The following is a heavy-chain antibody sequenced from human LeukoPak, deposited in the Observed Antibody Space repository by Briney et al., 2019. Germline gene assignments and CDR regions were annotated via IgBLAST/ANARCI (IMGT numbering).Heavy chain of an antibody. CDR1: GGTFSSYA. V-gene: IGHV1-69*04. CDR2: IIPILGIA. CDR3: ASQLVHGAFDI. J-gene: IGHJ3*02. D-gene: IGHD1-1*01. Sequence: SVKVSCKASGGTFSSYAISWVRQTPGQGLEWMGRIIPILGIANYAQKFQGRVTITADKSTSTAYMELSSLRSEDTAVYYCASQLVHGAFDIWGQGTMVTVSS.